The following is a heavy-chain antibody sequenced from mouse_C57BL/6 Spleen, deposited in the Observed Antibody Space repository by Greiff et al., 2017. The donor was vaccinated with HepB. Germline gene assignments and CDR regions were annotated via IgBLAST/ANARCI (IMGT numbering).Heavy chain of an antibody. D-gene: IGHD2-4*01. J-gene: IGHJ3*01. CDR3: ASSYYDYAWFAY. V-gene: IGHV1-39*01. CDR2: INPNDGTT. CDR1: GYSFTDYY. Sequence: EVQLQQSGPELVKPGASVKISCKASGYSFTDYYMNWVKQSTGKGLEWIGVINPNDGTTNYNQKFKGKATLTVDQSSSTAYMQLNSLTSEDSAVYYCASSYYDYAWFAYWGQGTLVTVSA.